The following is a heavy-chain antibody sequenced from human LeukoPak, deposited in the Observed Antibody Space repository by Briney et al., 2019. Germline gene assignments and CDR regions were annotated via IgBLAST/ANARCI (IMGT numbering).Heavy chain of an antibody. CDR2: ISGSGGTT. Sequence: GGSLRLSCVASGLTFSSYAMNWVRQAPGKGLQWVSSISGSGGTTYIADSVKGRFTISRDNSKNTLFLEMNSLRVEDTALYYCARGAVESLDYYFYMEVWGTGTTVTVSS. CDR3: ARGAVESLDYYFYMEV. V-gene: IGHV3-23*01. J-gene: IGHJ6*03. CDR1: GLTFSSYA.